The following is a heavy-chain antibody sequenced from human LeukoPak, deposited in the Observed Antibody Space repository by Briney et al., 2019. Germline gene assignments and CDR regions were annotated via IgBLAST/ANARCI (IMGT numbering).Heavy chain of an antibody. CDR1: GYTFTGYY. Sequence: ASVKVSCKASGYTFTGYYMHWVRQAPGQGPEWMGWINPNSGGTNYAQKFQGRVTMTRDTSISTAYMGLSRLRSDDTAVYYCARESIVGATLHAFDIWGQGTMVTVSS. CDR3: ARESIVGATLHAFDI. J-gene: IGHJ3*02. D-gene: IGHD1-26*01. CDR2: INPNSGGT. V-gene: IGHV1-2*02.